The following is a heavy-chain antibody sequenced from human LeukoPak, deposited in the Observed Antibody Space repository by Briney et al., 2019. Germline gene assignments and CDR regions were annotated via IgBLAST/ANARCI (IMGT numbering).Heavy chain of an antibody. Sequence: SETLSLTCTVSGGSIRSYYLSWIRQPPGKGLEWIGYIFYSGTTNYNPSLKSRITLSVDTSENQFYLRLTSVTAADTAMYYCARVDSNYVFDYWGQGTLVTVSS. CDR1: GGSIRSYY. J-gene: IGHJ4*02. CDR3: ARVDSNYVFDY. V-gene: IGHV4-59*01. CDR2: IFYSGTT. D-gene: IGHD4-11*01.